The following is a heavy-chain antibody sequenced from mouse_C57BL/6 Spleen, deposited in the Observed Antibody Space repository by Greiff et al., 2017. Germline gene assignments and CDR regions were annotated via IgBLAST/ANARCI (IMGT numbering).Heavy chain of an antibody. Sequence: QVQLQQSGAELVKPGASVKMSCKASGYTFTSYWITWVKQRPGQGLEWIGDIYPGSGSTNYNEKFKSKATLTVDTSSSTAYMQLSSLPSEDSAVYYCARGPYGQYYFDYWGQGTTLTVSS. V-gene: IGHV1-55*01. CDR3: ARGPYGQYYFDY. CDR1: GYTFTSYW. CDR2: IYPGSGST. D-gene: IGHD1-1*01. J-gene: IGHJ2*01.